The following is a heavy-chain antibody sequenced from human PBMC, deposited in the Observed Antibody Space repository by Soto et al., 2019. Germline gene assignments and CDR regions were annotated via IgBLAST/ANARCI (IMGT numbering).Heavy chain of an antibody. CDR1: GGTFSSYA. CDR2: IIPIFGTA. J-gene: IGHJ6*02. CDR3: AGELVEWELRPYYYGSDV. D-gene: IGHD1-26*01. V-gene: IGHV1-69*12. Sequence: QVQLVQSGAEVKKPGSSVKVSCKASGGTFSSYAISWVRQAPGQGLEWMGGIIPIFGTANYAQKFQGRVTITADEATGTAYMELSSLRSEDTAVYYGAGELVEWELRPYYYGSDVWGQGTTVTVSS.